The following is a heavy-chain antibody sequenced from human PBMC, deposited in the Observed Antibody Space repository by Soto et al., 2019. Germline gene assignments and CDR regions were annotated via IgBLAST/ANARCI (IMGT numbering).Heavy chain of an antibody. D-gene: IGHD2-8*02. CDR2: INPNSGDT. J-gene: IGHJ4*02. V-gene: IGHV1-2*04. CDR3: AREGLSWCHFDY. Sequence: QVQLVQSGAEVKQPGASVKVSCKASGYTFTAYYMHWVRQAPGQGLEWMGWINPNSGDTNYVQKFQGWVIMTRDTSISTVCMELSRLRSDDTAVYYGAREGLSWCHFDYWGQGTLVTVCS. CDR1: GYTFTAYY.